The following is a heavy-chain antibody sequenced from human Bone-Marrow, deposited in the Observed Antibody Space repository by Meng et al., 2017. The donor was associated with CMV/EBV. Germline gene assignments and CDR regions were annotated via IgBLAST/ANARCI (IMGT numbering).Heavy chain of an antibody. CDR3: ARDKRGSYSYWFDP. D-gene: IGHD1-26*01. V-gene: IGHV1-2*02. Sequence: ASVKVSCKASGYTFTGYYMHWVRQAPGQGLEWMGWINPNSGGTNYAQKFQGRVTMTRDTSISTAYMELSRLRSDDTAVYYCARDKRGSYSYWFDPCGQRSLVTVSS. CDR2: INPNSGGT. J-gene: IGHJ5*02. CDR1: GYTFTGYY.